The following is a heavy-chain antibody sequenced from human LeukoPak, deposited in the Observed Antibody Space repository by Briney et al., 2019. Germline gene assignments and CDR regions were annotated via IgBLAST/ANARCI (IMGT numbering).Heavy chain of an antibody. V-gene: IGHV4-31*03. CDR1: GGSISSGGYY. Sequence: PSETLSLTCTVSGGSISSGGYYWSWVRQHPGKGLEWIGYTYYSGSTYYNPSLKSRVTISVDTSKNQFSLKLSSVTAADTAVYYCARVPDCGGDRACYYYGMDVWGQGTTVTVSS. J-gene: IGHJ6*02. CDR3: ARVPDCGGDRACYYYGMDV. D-gene: IGHD2-21*01. CDR2: TYYSGST.